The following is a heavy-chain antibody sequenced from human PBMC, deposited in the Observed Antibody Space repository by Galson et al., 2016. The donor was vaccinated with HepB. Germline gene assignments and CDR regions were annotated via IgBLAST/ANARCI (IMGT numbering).Heavy chain of an antibody. J-gene: IGHJ5*02. CDR1: GFTFSGSA. D-gene: IGHD3-3*01. CDR2: IRSKANDHET. Sequence: SLRLSCAGSGFTFSGSAIHWVRQAPGKGLEWIGRIRSKANDHETHFAASLQGRITISRDDSKNTTYLQMQNMKTEDTAVYYCTRLGDDFSSGYFDWFDPWGQGTLVTVSS. CDR3: TRLGDDFSSGYFDWFDP. V-gene: IGHV3-73*01.